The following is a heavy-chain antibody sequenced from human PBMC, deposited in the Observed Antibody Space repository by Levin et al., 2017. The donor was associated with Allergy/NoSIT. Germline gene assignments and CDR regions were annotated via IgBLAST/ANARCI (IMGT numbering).Heavy chain of an antibody. CDR1: GFTFTTHA. V-gene: IGHV3-23*01. D-gene: IGHD3-16*01. CDR2: INAPGANI. J-gene: IGHJ4*02. CDR3: AKDPGGGNTIDD. Sequence: GGSLRLSCAASGFTFTTHAMTWVRQAPGKGLEWVSSINAPGANIYYAESVRGRFTISRDNSKNTVYLQMNSLRAEDTAVYYCAKDPGGGNTIDDWGQGTLVTVSS.